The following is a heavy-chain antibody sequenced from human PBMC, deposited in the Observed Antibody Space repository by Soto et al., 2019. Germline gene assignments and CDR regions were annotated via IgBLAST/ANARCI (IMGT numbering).Heavy chain of an antibody. J-gene: IGHJ4*02. Sequence: SETLSLTCSVSDDSINSDKYYWGWIRQPPGKGLEWIGSIYYRGNTYYNPSLQTRVTISLDKSKNQFSLKLNSVTAADTAVYYCARPAKYSSSFRRTLYYFDYWGQGTLVTLSS. CDR1: DDSINSDKYY. CDR3: ARPAKYSSSFRRTLYYFDY. CDR2: IYYRGNT. D-gene: IGHD6-6*01. V-gene: IGHV4-39*01.